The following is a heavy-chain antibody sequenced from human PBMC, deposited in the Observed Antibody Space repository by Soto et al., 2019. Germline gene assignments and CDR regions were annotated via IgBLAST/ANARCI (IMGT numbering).Heavy chain of an antibody. CDR1: VGTFSSYA. CDR3: ARDLARYSGYEGPDHYYYYYGMDV. V-gene: IGHV1-69*13. CDR2: IIPIFGTA. Sequence: SVKVSCKASVGTFSSYAISWVRQAPGQGLEWMGGIIPIFGTANYAQKFQGRVTITADESTSTAYMELSSLRSEDTAVYYCARDLARYSGYEGPDHYYYYYGMDVWGQGTTVTVSS. J-gene: IGHJ6*02. D-gene: IGHD5-12*01.